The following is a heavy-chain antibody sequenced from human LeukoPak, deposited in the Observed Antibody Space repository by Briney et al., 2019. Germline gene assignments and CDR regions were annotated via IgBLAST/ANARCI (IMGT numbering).Heavy chain of an antibody. D-gene: IGHD3-22*01. CDR2: ISSSGSST. CDR1: GFTFSDYY. CDR3: ARDEVVITSEYFQH. J-gene: IGHJ1*01. V-gene: IGHV3-11*01. Sequence: GGSLRLSCAASGFTFSDYYMSWIRQAPGKGLEWVSYISSSGSSTYYADSVKGRFTISRDNAKNSLYLQMNSLRADDTAVYYCARDEVVITSEYFQHWGQGTLVTVSS.